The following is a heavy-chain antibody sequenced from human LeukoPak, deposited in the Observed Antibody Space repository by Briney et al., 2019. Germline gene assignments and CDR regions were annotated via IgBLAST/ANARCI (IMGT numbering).Heavy chain of an antibody. J-gene: IGHJ4*02. Sequence: ASVKVSCKASGGTFISYAISWVRQAPGQGLEWMGGIIPIFGTANYAQKFQGRVTITADKSTSTAYMELSSLRSEDTAMYYCARGRAVAGGFDYWGQGTLVTVSS. CDR1: GGTFISYA. CDR3: ARGRAVAGGFDY. V-gene: IGHV1-69*06. CDR2: IIPIFGTA. D-gene: IGHD6-19*01.